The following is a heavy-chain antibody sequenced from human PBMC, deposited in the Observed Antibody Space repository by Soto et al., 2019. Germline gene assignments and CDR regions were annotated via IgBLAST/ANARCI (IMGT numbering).Heavy chain of an antibody. Sequence: SETLSLTCAVSGYSIGSGFYWDWIRQAPGKGLEWIGSFYHGGSTHYNPSLKSRVTISVDTSKNQLSLRLNSVTAADTAVYYCARADSWFDPWGQGALVTVSS. CDR2: FYHGGST. V-gene: IGHV4-38-2*01. D-gene: IGHD3-3*01. CDR1: GYSIGSGFY. CDR3: ARADSWFDP. J-gene: IGHJ5*02.